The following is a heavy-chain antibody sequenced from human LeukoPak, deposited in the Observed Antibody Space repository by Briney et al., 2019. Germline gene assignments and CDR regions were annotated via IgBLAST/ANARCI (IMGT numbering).Heavy chain of an antibody. J-gene: IGHJ4*02. CDR3: ARDPRRDGYLDY. D-gene: IGHD5-24*01. V-gene: IGHV3-30-3*01. CDR2: ISYDGSNK. CDR1: GFTFSSYA. Sequence: TGGSLRLSCAASGFTFSSYAMHWVRQAPGKGLEWVAVISYDGSNKYYADSVKGRFTISRDNSKNTLYLQMNSLRAEDTAVYYCARDPRRDGYLDYWGQGTLVTVSS.